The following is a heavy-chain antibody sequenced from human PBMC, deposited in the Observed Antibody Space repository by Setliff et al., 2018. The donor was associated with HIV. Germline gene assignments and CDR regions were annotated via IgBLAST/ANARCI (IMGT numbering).Heavy chain of an antibody. Sequence: GGSLRLSCEASGFTFSDYFMTWIRQAPGKGLEWISYIGSRGTPVKTADSLKGRFFVSRDNAKKALYLQMNSLRAEDTAVYYCANRIRYYYDYTDYDGDAFDVWGQGTMVTVSS. CDR1: GFTFSDYF. V-gene: IGHV3-11*01. D-gene: IGHD3-22*01. CDR2: IGSRGTPV. J-gene: IGHJ3*01. CDR3: ANRIRYYYDYTDYDGDAFDV.